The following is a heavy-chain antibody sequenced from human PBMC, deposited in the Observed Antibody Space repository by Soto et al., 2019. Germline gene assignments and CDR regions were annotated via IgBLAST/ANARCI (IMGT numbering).Heavy chain of an antibody. CDR2: TYYRSRWYN. D-gene: IGHD1-7*01. Sequence: QVQLQESGPGLVKPSQTLSLTCAISGDSVSSNSAAWNWIRLSPSRGLEWLARTYYRSRWYNDYAVSVRSRITVNPDTSKNQFSLQLTSVTPEDTAVYYCAGTTSHQWYYMDVWGKWTTVTVSS. J-gene: IGHJ6*03. V-gene: IGHV6-1*01. CDR3: AGTTSHQWYYMDV. CDR1: GDSVSSNSAA.